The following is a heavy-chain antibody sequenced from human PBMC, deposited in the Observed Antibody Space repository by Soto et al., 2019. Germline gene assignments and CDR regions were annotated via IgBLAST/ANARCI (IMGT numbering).Heavy chain of an antibody. J-gene: IGHJ4*02. Sequence: GGSLRLSCAASGFTFSSYAMHWVRQAPGKGLEWVAVISYDGSNKYYADSVKGRFTISRDNSKNTLYLQMNSLRAEDTAVYYCARGSYSSSWYYFDYWGQGTLVTVSS. CDR1: GFTFSSYA. V-gene: IGHV3-30-3*01. CDR3: ARGSYSSSWYYFDY. CDR2: ISYDGSNK. D-gene: IGHD6-13*01.